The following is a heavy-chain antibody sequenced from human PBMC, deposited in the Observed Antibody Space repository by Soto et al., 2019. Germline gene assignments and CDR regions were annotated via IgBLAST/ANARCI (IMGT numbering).Heavy chain of an antibody. V-gene: IGHV1-3*01. CDR1: GCTFTTYS. Sequence: QVQLVQSGAEVKKPGASVKVSCKASGCTFTTYSMHWVRQAPGQRLEWMGWMNPLNGDTKYSQRFQGRLTIIRDTSASTAYMELSSLRSEDTAIYYCARGNSGAFDIWGQGTMVTVSS. CDR2: MNPLNGDT. D-gene: IGHD6-19*01. J-gene: IGHJ3*02. CDR3: ARGNSGAFDI.